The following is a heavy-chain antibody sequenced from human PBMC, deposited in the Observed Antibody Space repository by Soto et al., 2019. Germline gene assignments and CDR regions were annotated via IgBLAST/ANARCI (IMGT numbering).Heavy chain of an antibody. CDR1: GFTFSSYA. CDR2: ISGSGGST. D-gene: IGHD6-6*01. J-gene: IGHJ5*02. V-gene: IGHV3-23*01. Sequence: SGGSLRLSCAASGFTFSSYAMSWVRQAPGKGLEWVSAISGSGGSTYYADSVKGRFTISRGNSKNTLYLQMNSLRAEDTAVYYCAKSHSSSSGWFDPWGQGTLVTVSS. CDR3: AKSHSSSSGWFDP.